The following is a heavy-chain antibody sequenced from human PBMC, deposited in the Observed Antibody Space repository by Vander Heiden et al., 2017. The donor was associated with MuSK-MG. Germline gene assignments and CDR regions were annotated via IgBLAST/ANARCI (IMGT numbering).Heavy chain of an antibody. D-gene: IGHD3-10*01. CDR2: IRSKAYGGTT. Sequence: EVQLVESGGGLVQPGRSLRLSCTASGFTFADYAMGWFRQAPGKGLEWVGFIRSKAYGGTTDYAASVKGRFTISRDDSKSIAYLQMNSLKTEDTAVYYCTKDLRPVRGTSYWYFDLWGRGTLVTVSS. J-gene: IGHJ2*01. CDR3: TKDLRPVRGTSYWYFDL. V-gene: IGHV3-49*03. CDR1: GFTFADYA.